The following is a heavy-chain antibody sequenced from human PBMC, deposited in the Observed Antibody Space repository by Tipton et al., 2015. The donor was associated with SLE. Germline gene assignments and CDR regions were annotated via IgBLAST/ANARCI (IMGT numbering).Heavy chain of an antibody. CDR3: ASQYSSSWYAPDY. J-gene: IGHJ4*02. Sequence: TLSLTCAASGFTFSSYGMSWVRQAPGKGLEWVSAISGSGGSTYYADSVKGRFTISRDNSKNTLYLQMNSLRAEDTAVYYCASQYSSSWYAPDYWGQGTLVTVSS. D-gene: IGHD6-13*01. CDR2: ISGSGGST. V-gene: IGHV3-23*01. CDR1: GFTFSSYG.